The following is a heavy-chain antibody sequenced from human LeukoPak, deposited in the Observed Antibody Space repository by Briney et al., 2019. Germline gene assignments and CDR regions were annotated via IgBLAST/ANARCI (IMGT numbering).Heavy chain of an antibody. D-gene: IGHD3-10*01. CDR1: GGSFSGYY. V-gene: IGHV4-34*01. Sequence: PSETLSLTCAVYGGSFSGYYWSWIRQPPGKGLEWIGEINHSGSTNYNPSLKSRVTISVDTSKNQFSLKLSSVTAADTAVYYCATETGTYYYGSGSYNWGQGTLVTVSS. CDR2: INHSGST. CDR3: ATETGTYYYGSGSYN. J-gene: IGHJ4*02.